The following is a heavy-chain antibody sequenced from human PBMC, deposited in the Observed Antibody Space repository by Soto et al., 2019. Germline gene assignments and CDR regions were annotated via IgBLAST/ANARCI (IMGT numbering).Heavy chain of an antibody. CDR2: IYHSGST. J-gene: IGHJ6*02. V-gene: IGHV4-38-2*02. D-gene: IGHD6-6*01. CDR1: GYSISSGYY. Sequence: LSLTCAVSGYSISSGYYWGWIRQPPGKGLEWIGSIYHSGSTYYNPSLKSRVTISVDTSKNQFSLKLSSVTAADTAVYYCARDLRVDSSSKGHYYYYGMDVWGQGTTVTVS. CDR3: ARDLRVDSSSKGHYYYYGMDV.